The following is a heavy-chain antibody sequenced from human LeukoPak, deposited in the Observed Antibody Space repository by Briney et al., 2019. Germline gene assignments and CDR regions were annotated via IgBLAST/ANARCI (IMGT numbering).Heavy chain of an antibody. CDR3: ARHSLVDAFDI. CDR2: ISGSGGDT. CDR1: GFTFSGYA. J-gene: IGHJ3*02. D-gene: IGHD2-8*02. Sequence: PGGSLRLSCAASGFTFSGYAMSWVRQAPGKGLEWVSAISGSGGDTYYADSGKGRFTISRDNSKNALYLQMSTLRAEDTAVYYCARHSLVDAFDIWGQGTMVTVSS. V-gene: IGHV3-23*01.